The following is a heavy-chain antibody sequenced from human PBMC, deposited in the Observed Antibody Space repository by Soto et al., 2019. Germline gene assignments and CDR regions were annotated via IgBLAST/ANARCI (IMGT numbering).Heavy chain of an antibody. J-gene: IGHJ4*02. Sequence: SETLSLTCTVSGGSISSGDYYWSWIRQPPGKGLEWIGYIYYSGSTYYNPSLKSRVTISVDTSKNQFSLKLSSVTAADTAVYYCATIFGVVPRYYFDYWGQGTLVTVSS. D-gene: IGHD3-3*01. CDR3: ATIFGVVPRYYFDY. CDR1: GGSISSGDYY. CDR2: IYYSGST. V-gene: IGHV4-30-4*01.